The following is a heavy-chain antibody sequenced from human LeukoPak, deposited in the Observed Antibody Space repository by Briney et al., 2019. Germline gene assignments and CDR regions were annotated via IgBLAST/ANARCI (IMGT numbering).Heavy chain of an antibody. Sequence: ASVKVSCTASGSTFTSCGISWMRQAPGQGLEWMGWISAYNGNTNYAQKLQGRVTMTTDTSTSTAYMELRRLRSDDTAVYYCARVGSGWDYMDVWGKGTTVTVSS. J-gene: IGHJ6*03. CDR3: ARVGSGWDYMDV. CDR1: GSTFTSCG. V-gene: IGHV1-18*01. CDR2: ISAYNGNT. D-gene: IGHD3-10*01.